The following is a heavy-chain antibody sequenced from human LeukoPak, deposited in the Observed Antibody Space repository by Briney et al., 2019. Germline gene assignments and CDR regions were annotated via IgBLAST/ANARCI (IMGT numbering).Heavy chain of an antibody. D-gene: IGHD6-19*01. CDR3: ARSGYSSGWYTDY. CDR1: GGSISSGSYY. Sequence: SETLSLTRTVSGGSISSGSYYWSWIRQPAGKGLEWIGRIYTSGSTNYNPSLKSRVTISVDTSKNQFSLKLSSVTAADTAVYYCARSGYSSGWYTDYWAREPWSPSPQ. V-gene: IGHV4-61*02. CDR2: IYTSGST. J-gene: IGHJ4*02.